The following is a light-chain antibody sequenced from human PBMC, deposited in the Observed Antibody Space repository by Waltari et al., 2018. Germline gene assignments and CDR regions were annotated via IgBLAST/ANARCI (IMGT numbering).Light chain of an antibody. CDR2: GAS. V-gene: IGKV3-15*01. CDR1: QSVSSN. CDR3: QQYNNWPPWT. J-gene: IGKJ1*01. Sequence: EIVMTQSPXTLSVSPGERATLPCRASQSVSSNLAWYQQKPGQAPRLLIYGASTRATGIPARFSGSXSGTEFTLTISSLQSEDFAVYYCQQYNNWPPWTXGQGTKVEIK.